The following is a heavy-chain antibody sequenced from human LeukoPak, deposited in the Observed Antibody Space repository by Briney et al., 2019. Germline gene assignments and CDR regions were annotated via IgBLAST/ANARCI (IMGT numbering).Heavy chain of an antibody. CDR2: MSTSGST. V-gene: IGHV4-4*07. CDR1: GGSISSYY. Sequence: SETLSRTCTVSGGSISSYYWSWIRQPAGKGLEWIGRMSTSGSTNYNPSLESRVTMSVDTSKNQFSLKLSSVTAADTAVYCCARESMTMVLFDYWGQGTLVTVSS. D-gene: IGHD4/OR15-4a*01. J-gene: IGHJ4*02. CDR3: ARESMTMVLFDY.